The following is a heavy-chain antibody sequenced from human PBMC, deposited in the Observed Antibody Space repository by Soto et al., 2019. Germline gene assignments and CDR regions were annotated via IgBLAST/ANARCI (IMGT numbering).Heavy chain of an antibody. V-gene: IGHV1-8*01. J-gene: IGHJ6*03. Sequence: GASVKVSCKASGYTFTSYDINWVRQATGQGLEWMGWMNPNSGNTGYAQKFQGRVTMTRNTSISTAYMELSSLRSEDTAVYYCARGLEGYISSSFSPSCYNYIDARGKGTTVTVSS. CDR3: ARGLEGYISSSFSPSCYNYIDA. CDR1: GYTFTSYD. CDR2: MNPNSGNT. D-gene: IGHD6-6*01.